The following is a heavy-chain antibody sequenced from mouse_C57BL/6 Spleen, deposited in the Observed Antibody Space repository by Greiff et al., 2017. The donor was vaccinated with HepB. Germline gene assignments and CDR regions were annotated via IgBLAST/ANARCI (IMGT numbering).Heavy chain of an antibody. CDR3: ARCYGNYVYYAMDY. D-gene: IGHD2-1*01. Sequence: VQLQQPGAELVKPGASVKMSCKASGYTFTSYWITWVKQRPGQGLEWIGDIYPGSGSTNYNEKFKSKATLTVDTSSSTAYMQLISLTSEDSAVYYCARCYGNYVYYAMDYWGQGTSVTVSS. CDR2: IYPGSGST. J-gene: IGHJ4*01. V-gene: IGHV1-55*01. CDR1: GYTFTSYW.